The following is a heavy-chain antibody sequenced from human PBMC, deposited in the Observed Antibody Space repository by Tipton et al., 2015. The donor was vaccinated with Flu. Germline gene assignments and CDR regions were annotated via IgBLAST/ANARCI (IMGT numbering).Heavy chain of an antibody. Sequence: SLRLSCVASGVSFGDHSMHWVRQAPGKGPEWVAGISSDGSETYYADSVKGRFTISRDNSKNTVDLQMTSLTRADTAMYYCTRVLGRSWKKRWFDPWGRGTLVSVSS. V-gene: IGHV3-30*17. J-gene: IGHJ5*02. CDR3: TRVLGRSWKKRWFDP. CDR1: GVSFGDHS. CDR2: ISSDGSET. D-gene: IGHD6-13*01.